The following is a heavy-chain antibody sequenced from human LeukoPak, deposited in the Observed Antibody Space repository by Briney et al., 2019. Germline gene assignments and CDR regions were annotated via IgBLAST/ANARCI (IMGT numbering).Heavy chain of an antibody. CDR3: ARGRYCSADICSGGDAFDI. CDR2: IRSSGTTT. J-gene: IGHJ3*02. Sequence: GGSLRLSCAASGFTFSDYYMSWIRQAPGKGLEWLSYIRSSGTTTYYADSVVGRFTISRDNAKNSLYLQMNSLRAEDTAVYYCARGRYCSADICSGGDAFDIWGQGTMVSVSS. V-gene: IGHV3-11*01. CDR1: GFTFSDYY. D-gene: IGHD2-15*01.